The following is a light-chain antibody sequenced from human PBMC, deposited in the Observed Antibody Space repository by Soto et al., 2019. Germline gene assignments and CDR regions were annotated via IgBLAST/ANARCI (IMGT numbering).Light chain of an antibody. J-gene: IGLJ2*01. CDR1: SGHSSYA. Sequence: QLVLTQSPSASASLGASVKLTCTLSSGHSSYAIAWHQQQPEKGPQYLMKLSSDGSHSKGDGIPDRFSGSSSGAERYLIISSLQSEDEADYYCQTWDTGARVVFGGGTQLTVL. CDR2: LSSDGSH. CDR3: QTWDTGARVV. V-gene: IGLV4-69*01.